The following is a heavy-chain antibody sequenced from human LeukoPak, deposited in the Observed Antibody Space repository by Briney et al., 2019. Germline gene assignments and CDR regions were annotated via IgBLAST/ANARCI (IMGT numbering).Heavy chain of an antibody. CDR1: GGSINFYY. V-gene: IGHV4-4*07. J-gene: IGHJ4*02. CDR3: ARGIADPYSFDS. Sequence: PSETLSLTCTDSGGSINFYYWSWIRQPTGKGLEWIGRIYSTGSTNYSSSLKSRVTMSVDKSKNQFSLNLSSVTAADTAVYYCARGIADPYSFDSWGQGTLATVSS. D-gene: IGHD6-13*01. CDR2: IYSTGST.